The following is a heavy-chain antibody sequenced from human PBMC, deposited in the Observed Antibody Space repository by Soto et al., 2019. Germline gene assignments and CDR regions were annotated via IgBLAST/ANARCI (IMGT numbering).Heavy chain of an antibody. CDR2: IDPSDSYT. J-gene: IGHJ4*02. CDR3: ARYPAYYDSSGYYYYFDF. D-gene: IGHD3-22*01. V-gene: IGHV5-10-1*01. CDR1: GYSFTSYW. Sequence: GESLKISCKGSGYSFTSYWISWVRQMPGKGLEWMGRIDPSDSYTNYSPSFQGHVTISADKSISTAYLQWSSLKASDTAMYYCARYPAYYDSSGYYYYFDFWGQAPLVTVSS.